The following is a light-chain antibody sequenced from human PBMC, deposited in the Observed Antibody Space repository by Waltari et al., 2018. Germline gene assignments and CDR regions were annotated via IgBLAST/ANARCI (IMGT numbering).Light chain of an antibody. Sequence: DIQMTQSPSSLSASVGDRVTITCRASQGIGYFLGWYQQKPGKAPKILLSSASRFASGVPSRFSGGGSGADYTLTISSLQPEDFATYYCQQYYSTPCTFGQGTMLEIK. V-gene: IGKV1-NL1*01. CDR3: QQYYSTPCT. CDR1: QGIGYF. J-gene: IGKJ2*02. CDR2: SAS.